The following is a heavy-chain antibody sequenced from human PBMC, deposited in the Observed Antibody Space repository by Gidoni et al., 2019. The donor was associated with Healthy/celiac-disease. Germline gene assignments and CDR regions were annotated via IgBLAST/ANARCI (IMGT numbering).Heavy chain of an antibody. J-gene: IGHJ5*02. CDR2: MNPHSGHT. CDR3: ASSESSGWANWFDP. V-gene: IGHV1-8*01. D-gene: IGHD6-19*01. Sequence: QVQRGQSGAEVKKTGASGKVSCKAAGDTFTSYDINLVRQAPGQGLEWMGWMNPHSGHTGSAQKFQGRVTMPRNTSISTAYMELSSLRSEDTAVYYCASSESSGWANWFDPWGQGTLVTVSS. CDR1: GDTFTSYD.